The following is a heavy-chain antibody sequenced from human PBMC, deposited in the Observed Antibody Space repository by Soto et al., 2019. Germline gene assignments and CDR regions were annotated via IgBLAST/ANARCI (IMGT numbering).Heavy chain of an antibody. D-gene: IGHD2-21*01. J-gene: IGHJ4*02. Sequence: YMNSMKGRFTLSRDNPNNMLYLQMDSLRAEDTAVYYCARGPNSDCWGQGTLVIVSS. V-gene: IGHV3-53*01. CDR3: ARGPNSDC.